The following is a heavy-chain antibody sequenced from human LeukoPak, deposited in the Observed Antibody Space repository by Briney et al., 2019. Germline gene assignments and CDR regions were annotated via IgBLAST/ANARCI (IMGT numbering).Heavy chain of an antibody. CDR1: GFTVSTNY. CDR2: IYSGGST. D-gene: IGHD2-15*01. CDR3: ARHLEGYCSGGSCYRPGNYYYYGMDV. Sequence: GGSLRLSCAASGFTVSTNYMSWVRQAPGKGLEWVSVIYSGGSTYYADSVKGRFTISRDNSKNTLYLQVNSLRAEDTAVYYCARHLEGYCSGGSCYRPGNYYYYGMDVWGQGTTVTVSS. J-gene: IGHJ6*02. V-gene: IGHV3-66*04.